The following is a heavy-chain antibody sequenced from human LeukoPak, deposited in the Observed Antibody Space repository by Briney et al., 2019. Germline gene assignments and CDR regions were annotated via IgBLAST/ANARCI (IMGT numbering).Heavy chain of an antibody. Sequence: ASVKVSCKASGYTFTGYYVHWVRQAPGQGLEWMGWINPNSGGTNYAQKFQGRVTMTRDTSISTAYMELSRLRSDDTAVYYCATTREPGYSSGWFDYWGQGALVTVSS. J-gene: IGHJ4*02. D-gene: IGHD6-19*01. CDR1: GYTFTGYY. V-gene: IGHV1-2*02. CDR3: ATTREPGYSSGWFDY. CDR2: INPNSGGT.